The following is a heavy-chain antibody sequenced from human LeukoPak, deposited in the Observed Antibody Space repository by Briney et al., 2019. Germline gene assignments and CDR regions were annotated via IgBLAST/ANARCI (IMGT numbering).Heavy chain of an antibody. D-gene: IGHD3-22*01. J-gene: IGHJ3*02. CDR3: ARHRYYYDSSGYLKDYLDAFDI. V-gene: IGHV4-4*09. CDR1: GGSISSYY. Sequence: SETLSLTCTVSGGSISSYYWSWIRKPPGQGKDWIGYIYTSESTNYNPSLKSRVTISVDTSKNQFSLKLSSVTAADTAVYYCARHRYYYDSSGYLKDYLDAFDIWGQGTMVTVSS. CDR2: IYTSEST.